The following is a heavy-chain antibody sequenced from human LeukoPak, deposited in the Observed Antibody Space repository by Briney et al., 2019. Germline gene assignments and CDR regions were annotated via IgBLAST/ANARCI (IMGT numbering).Heavy chain of an antibody. Sequence: GESLEISCKGSGSIFTSYWIGWVRQMPGKGLEWMGIIYPGDSDTRYSPSFQGQVTISADKSISTSYLQWSSLKASDTAMYYCASSSWDLFVFDYWGQGTLVTVSS. CDR2: IYPGDSDT. V-gene: IGHV5-51*01. D-gene: IGHD6-13*01. J-gene: IGHJ4*02. CDR3: ASSSWDLFVFDY. CDR1: GSIFTSYW.